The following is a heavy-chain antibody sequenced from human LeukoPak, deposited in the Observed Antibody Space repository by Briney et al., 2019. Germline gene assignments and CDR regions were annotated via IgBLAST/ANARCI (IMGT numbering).Heavy chain of an antibody. CDR1: GYTFTGYY. V-gene: IGHV1-2*06. CDR2: INPNSGGT. D-gene: IGHD6-19*01. Sequence: GASVKVSCKASGYTFTGYYMHWVRQAPGQGLEWMGRINPNSGGTNYAQKLQGRVTMTTDTSTSTAYMELRSLRSDDTAVYYCASPGTGYSSGWYYFDYWGQGTLVTVSS. J-gene: IGHJ4*02. CDR3: ASPGTGYSSGWYYFDY.